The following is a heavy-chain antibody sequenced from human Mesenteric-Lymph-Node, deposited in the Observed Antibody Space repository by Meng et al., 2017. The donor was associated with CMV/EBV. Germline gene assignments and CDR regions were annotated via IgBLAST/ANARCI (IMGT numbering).Heavy chain of an antibody. CDR2: IYSDGST. J-gene: IGHJ4*02. D-gene: IGHD1-26*01. V-gene: IGHV3-53*01. CDR1: GFTVSNNY. Sequence: GESLKISCAASGFTVSNNYMSWVRQAPGKGLEWVSIIYSDGSTFYADSVKGRFTISRDNSKNTLYLQMNSLRAEDTAVYYCARDRYSGDWGQGTLVTVSS. CDR3: ARDRYSGD.